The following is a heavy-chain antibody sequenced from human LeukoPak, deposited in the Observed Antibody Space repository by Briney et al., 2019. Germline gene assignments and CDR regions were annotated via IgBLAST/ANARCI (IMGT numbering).Heavy chain of an antibody. CDR2: TYYRSKWYN. D-gene: IGHD6-19*01. CDR3: AREYSSSGLAFDY. Sequence: SQTLSLTCAISGDSVSSNSTAWNWIRQSPSIGLKWLGRTYYRSKWYNDYALSVKSRITINPDTSKNQLSLQLKSVTPEDTAVYYCAREYSSSGLAFDYWGQGTLVTVSS. V-gene: IGHV6-1*01. CDR1: GDSVSSNSTA. J-gene: IGHJ4*02.